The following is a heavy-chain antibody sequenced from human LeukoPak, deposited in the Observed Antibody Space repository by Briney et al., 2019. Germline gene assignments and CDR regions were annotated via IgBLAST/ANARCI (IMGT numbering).Heavy chain of an antibody. D-gene: IGHD3-10*01. CDR1: GFTFSSYG. Sequence: GSLRLSCAGSGFTFSSYGMHWVRQAPGKGLEWVAVISYDGSNKYYADSVKGRFTISRDNSKNTLYLQMNSLRAEDTAVYYCAKSMVVWGQGTLVTVSS. CDR2: ISYDGSNK. V-gene: IGHV3-30*18. CDR3: AKSMVV. J-gene: IGHJ4*02.